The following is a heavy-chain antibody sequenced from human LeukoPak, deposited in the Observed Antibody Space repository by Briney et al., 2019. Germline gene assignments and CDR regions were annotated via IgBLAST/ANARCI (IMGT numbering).Heavy chain of an antibody. V-gene: IGHV3-48*04. J-gene: IGHJ4*02. CDR2: ISSSSSTI. D-gene: IGHD3-9*01. CDR3: ARVLTGYSATFDY. Sequence: GGSLRLSCAASGFTFSSYAMSWVRQAPGKGLEWVSYISSSSSTIYYADSVKGRFTISRDNARNSLYLQMNSLRAEDTAVYYCARVLTGYSATFDYWGQGTLVTVSS. CDR1: GFTFSSYA.